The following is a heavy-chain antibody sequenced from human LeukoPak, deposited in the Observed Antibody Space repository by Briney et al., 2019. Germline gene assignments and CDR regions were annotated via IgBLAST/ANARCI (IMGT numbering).Heavy chain of an antibody. CDR2: IYHSGST. Sequence: SETLSLTCAVSGGSISSGGYSWSWIRQPPGKGLEWIGYIYHSGSTYYNPSLKSRVTISIDTSKNQFSLKLTSVTAADTAVYYCARAGSSGYLIDYWGQGTLVTVSS. CDR1: GGSISSGGYS. CDR3: ARAGSSGYLIDY. J-gene: IGHJ4*02. D-gene: IGHD3-22*01. V-gene: IGHV4-30-2*01.